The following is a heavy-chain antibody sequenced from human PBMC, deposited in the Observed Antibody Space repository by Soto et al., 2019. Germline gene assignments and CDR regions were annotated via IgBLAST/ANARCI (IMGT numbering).Heavy chain of an antibody. CDR1: GFIFRSYG. D-gene: IGHD5-12*01. CDR2: IWYDGRNQ. CDR3: ARDKVAFGTDL. Sequence: GGSLRLSCQASGFIFRSYGMHWVRQAPGKGLEWVAFIWYDGRNQYHADSVKGRFTISRDDSKNLLYLDMNSLRDDDTAVYYCARDKVAFGTDLWGHGTQVTVSS. J-gene: IGHJ5*02. V-gene: IGHV3-33*08.